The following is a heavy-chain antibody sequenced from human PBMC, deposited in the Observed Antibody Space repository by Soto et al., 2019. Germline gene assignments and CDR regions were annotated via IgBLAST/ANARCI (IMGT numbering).Heavy chain of an antibody. V-gene: IGHV3-48*01. CDR3: ARDLSWGSNWYYYMDV. Sequence: GGSLGLSFAPPDFIPIACPMNWARQLQGRGLEWASYISSSSSVIDYADSVKGRFTVSRDNARNSLYLQMNSLRAEDTAVYYCARDLSWGSNWYYYMDVWGKGTTVTVSS. CDR2: ISSSSSVI. J-gene: IGHJ6*03. D-gene: IGHD7-27*01. CDR1: DFIPIACP.